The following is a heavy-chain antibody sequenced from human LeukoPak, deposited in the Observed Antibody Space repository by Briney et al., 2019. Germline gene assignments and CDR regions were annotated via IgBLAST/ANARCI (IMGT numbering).Heavy chain of an antibody. CDR1: GFTFSSYA. D-gene: IGHD2-2*01. J-gene: IGHJ6*03. CDR2: ISGSGGST. V-gene: IGHV3-23*01. CDR3: AKGAGVYCSSTSCYPYYYYMDV. Sequence: PGRSLRLSCAASGFTFSSYAMSWVRQAPGKVLEWVSAISGSGGSTYYADSVKGRFTISRDNSKNTLYLQMNSLRAEDTAVYYCAKGAGVYCSSTSCYPYYYYMDVWGKGTTVTVSS.